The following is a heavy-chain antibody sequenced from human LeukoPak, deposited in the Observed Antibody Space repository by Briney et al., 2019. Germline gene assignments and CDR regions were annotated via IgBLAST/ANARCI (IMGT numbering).Heavy chain of an antibody. J-gene: IGHJ3*02. V-gene: IGHV4-61*02. Sequence: SETLSLTCTVSGDSISSGDYYWRWIRQPAGKGLEWIGRISSSGSTNYNPSLKSRVTISVDTSKNQFSLKLSSVTAAATAVYFCARGPYSYDSSGAFDIWGQGTMVTVSS. CDR2: ISSSGST. CDR1: GDSISSGDYY. CDR3: ARGPYSYDSSGAFDI. D-gene: IGHD3-22*01.